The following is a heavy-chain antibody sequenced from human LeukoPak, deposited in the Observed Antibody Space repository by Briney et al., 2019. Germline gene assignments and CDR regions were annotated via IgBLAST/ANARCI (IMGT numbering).Heavy chain of an antibody. CDR3: ARDRPRYCSSTSCYDYYYYGMDV. V-gene: IGHV3-7*03. D-gene: IGHD2-2*01. CDR1: GFTFSSYW. Sequence: GGSLRLSCAASGFTFSSYWMSWVRQAPGKGLEWVANIKQDGSEKYYVDSVKGRFTISRDNAKNSLYLQMNSLRAEDTAVYYCARDRPRYCSSTSCYDYYYYGMDVWGQGTMVTVSS. CDR2: IKQDGSEK. J-gene: IGHJ6*02.